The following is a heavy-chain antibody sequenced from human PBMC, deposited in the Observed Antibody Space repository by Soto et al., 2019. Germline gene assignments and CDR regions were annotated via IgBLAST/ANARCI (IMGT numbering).Heavy chain of an antibody. CDR1: GGSVNGYY. Sequence: SETLSLTCTVYGGSVNGYYWNWIRQPPGKGLEWIGEINHTGGTHYNPSLKSRGTMSVDTAKNQFSLRLSSVTAADTSIYYCATRITVFGLLIPPFDPWGQGTQDTVSS. J-gene: IGHJ5*02. CDR2: INHTGGT. D-gene: IGHD3-3*01. CDR3: ATRITVFGLLIPPFDP. V-gene: IGHV4-34*01.